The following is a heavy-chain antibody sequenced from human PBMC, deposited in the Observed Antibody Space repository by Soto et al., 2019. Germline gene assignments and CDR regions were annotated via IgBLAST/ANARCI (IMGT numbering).Heavy chain of an antibody. Sequence: ASVKVSCKASGYTFTNFGVTWVRRAPGQGLEWMGWISAYTDTPNYAQKFQGRVTMTIDTSTSTAYMDLRSLTPANTALYYCTRVIPGVEAWLDPLARVPLGTSSS. J-gene: IGHJ5*02. CDR2: ISAYTDTP. CDR3: TRVIPGVEAWLDP. D-gene: IGHD2-2*01. V-gene: IGHV1-18*01. CDR1: GYTFTNFG.